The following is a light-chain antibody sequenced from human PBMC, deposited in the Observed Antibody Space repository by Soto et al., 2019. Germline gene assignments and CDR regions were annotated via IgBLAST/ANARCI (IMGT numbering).Light chain of an antibody. CDR3: QSYDTSPSGYV. CDR1: SSNIGAGYD. CDR2: GNK. J-gene: IGLJ1*01. Sequence: QSVLTQPPSVSGAPGQRVTISCTGSSSNIGAGYDVHWYQQLPGTAPKVLIHGNKNRPAGVPDRFSASKSGTSASLAITGLQAEDEADYYCQSYDTSPSGYVFGTGTKVTVL. V-gene: IGLV1-40*01.